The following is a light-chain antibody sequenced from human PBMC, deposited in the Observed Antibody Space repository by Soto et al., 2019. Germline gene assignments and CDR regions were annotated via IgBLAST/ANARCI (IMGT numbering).Light chain of an antibody. CDR1: SEHSSYA. CDR2: LNSDGSH. J-gene: IGLJ2*01. V-gene: IGLV4-69*01. CDR3: HTWGTGIFVF. Sequence: QSVLTQSPSASASLGASVKLTCTLSSEHSSYAIAWHQQQPEKGPRYLMKLNSDGSHSKGDGVPDRFSGSSSGAERYLTISSLQSEDEADYYCHTWGTGIFVFFGGGTKLTVL.